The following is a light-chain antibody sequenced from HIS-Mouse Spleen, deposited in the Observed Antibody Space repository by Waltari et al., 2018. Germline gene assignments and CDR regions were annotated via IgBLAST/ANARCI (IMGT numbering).Light chain of an antibody. J-gene: IGKJ2*01. Sequence: DIQMTQSPSSLSASVGDRVTITCRASQGISSSLNWYQQKPGQAPKLLNYAAPRLQRGVPSRFSGSGYGTDFTLTISSLQPEYFATYYCQQSYSTTNPFGQGTKLEIK. CDR3: QQSYSTTNP. V-gene: IGKV1-39*01. CDR1: QGISSS. CDR2: AAP.